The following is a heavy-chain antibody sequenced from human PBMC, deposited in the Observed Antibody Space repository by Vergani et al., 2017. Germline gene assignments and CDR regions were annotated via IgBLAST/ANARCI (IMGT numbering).Heavy chain of an antibody. Sequence: QVQLQESGPGLVKPSETLSLTCTVSGGSISSYYWSWIRQPAGKGLEWIGRIYTSGSTNYNPSLKSRVTMSVDTSKNQFSLKLSSVTAADTAVYYCARTYDFWSGYPANWFFDLWGRGTLVTVSS. D-gene: IGHD3-3*01. V-gene: IGHV4-4*07. CDR1: GGSISSYY. CDR3: ARTYDFWSGYPANWFFDL. J-gene: IGHJ2*01. CDR2: IYTSGST.